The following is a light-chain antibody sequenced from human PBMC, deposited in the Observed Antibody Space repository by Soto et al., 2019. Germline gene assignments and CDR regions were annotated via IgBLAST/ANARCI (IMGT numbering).Light chain of an antibody. V-gene: IGLV2-14*01. J-gene: IGLJ1*01. CDR3: SSYTTSSTYV. CDR2: DVS. Sequence: QSALTQPASVSGSPGQSITISCTGTSSDVGDYNYVSWYQQHPGKAPKLIIYDVSNRPSGVSNRFSGSKSGNTASLTISGLQAEDAADYYCSSYTTSSTYVFGTETKLTVL. CDR1: SSDVGDYNY.